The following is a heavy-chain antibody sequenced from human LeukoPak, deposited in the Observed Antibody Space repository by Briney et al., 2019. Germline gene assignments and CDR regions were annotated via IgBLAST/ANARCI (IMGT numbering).Heavy chain of an antibody. CDR1: GGSISSGGYS. CDR2: IYHSGST. D-gene: IGHD2-21*02. CDR3: ARSCGGDCDYYYYSMDV. J-gene: IGHJ6*02. V-gene: IGHV4-30-2*01. Sequence: PSQTLSLTCAVSGGSISSGGYSWSWIRQPPGKGLEWIGYIYHSGSTYYNPSLKSRVTISVDRSKNQFSLKLSSVTAADTAVYYCARSCGGDCDYYYYSMDVWGQGTTVTVSS.